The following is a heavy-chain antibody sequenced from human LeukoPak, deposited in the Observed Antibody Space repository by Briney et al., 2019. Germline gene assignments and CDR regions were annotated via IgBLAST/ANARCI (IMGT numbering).Heavy chain of an antibody. Sequence: ASVKVSCESSGYTFTSCHFHWVRQAPGQGLEWMGVINPGGGTSYAQKFQGRVTMTRDTSTRRVYMELSSLRSEDTALYYCARGDYGGNSADSWGQGTLVTVSS. CDR3: ARGDYGGNSADS. CDR2: INPGGGT. V-gene: IGHV1-46*01. CDR1: GYTFTSCH. J-gene: IGHJ5*01. D-gene: IGHD4-23*01.